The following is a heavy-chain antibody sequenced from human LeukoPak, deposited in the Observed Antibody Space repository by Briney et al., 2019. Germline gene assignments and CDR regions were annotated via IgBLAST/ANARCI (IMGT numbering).Heavy chain of an antibody. CDR3: ARRSGSYDY. D-gene: IGHD1-26*01. V-gene: IGHV3-64D*09. Sequence: PGRSLRLSCSASGFAFSSYAMHWVRQAPGKGLEYVSAISSDGGSTYYADSVRGRFTISRDNSKNTLYLQMSSLRAEDTAVHYCARRSGSYDYWGQGTLVTVSS. J-gene: IGHJ4*02. CDR2: ISSDGGST. CDR1: GFAFSSYA.